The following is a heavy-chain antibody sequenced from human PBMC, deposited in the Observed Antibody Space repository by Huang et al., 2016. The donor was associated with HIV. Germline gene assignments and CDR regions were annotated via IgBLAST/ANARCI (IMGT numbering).Heavy chain of an antibody. Sequence: EVQLVESGGGLIQPGGSLRLSCAASGVTVSTNFMSWVRQVPGKGLECVSVIHSGGSTDYVESVKGRFTISRDNSRNTVYLQMNSLRAEDTAVYYCARALGFYDTDAFDIWGQGTMVTVSS. CDR2: IHSGGST. CDR1: GVTVSTNF. J-gene: IGHJ3*02. V-gene: IGHV3-53*01. CDR3: ARALGFYDTDAFDI. D-gene: IGHD2-2*01.